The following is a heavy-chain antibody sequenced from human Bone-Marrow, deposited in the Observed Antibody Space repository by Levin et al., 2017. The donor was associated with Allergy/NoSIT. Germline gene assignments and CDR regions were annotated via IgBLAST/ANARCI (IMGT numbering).Heavy chain of an antibody. D-gene: IGHD3-10*01. Sequence: SVKVSCKASGGVFDNYAFSWIRQAPGEGLEWMGRVIPVFDTANYAQKFQGRVTITADRSTGTTYMELSGLRSEDTAVYYCARHRFFGDLLYTVSFDYWGQGALVTVSS. V-gene: IGHV1-69*06. CDR3: ARHRFFGDLLYTVSFDY. CDR1: GGVFDNYA. CDR2: VIPVFDTA. J-gene: IGHJ4*02.